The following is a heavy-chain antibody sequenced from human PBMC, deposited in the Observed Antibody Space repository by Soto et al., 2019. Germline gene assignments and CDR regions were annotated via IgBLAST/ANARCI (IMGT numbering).Heavy chain of an antibody. V-gene: IGHV3-13*05. CDR1: GFTFSSYD. J-gene: IGHJ6*02. CDR3: ARGDRGDFWSGYPHYGMDV. CDR2: IGTAGDP. D-gene: IGHD3-3*01. Sequence: QAGGSLRLSCAASGFTFSSYDMHWVRQATGKGLEWVSAIGTAGDPYYPGSVKGRFTIARENAKNSLYLQMNSLRAGDTAVYYCARGDRGDFWSGYPHYGMDVWGQGTTVTVSS.